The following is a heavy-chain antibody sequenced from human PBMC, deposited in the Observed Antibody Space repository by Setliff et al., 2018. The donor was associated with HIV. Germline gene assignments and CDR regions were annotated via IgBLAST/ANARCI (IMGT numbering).Heavy chain of an antibody. CDR2: IYYSGST. CDR1: GGSISSTSYY. Sequence: PSETLSLTCTVSGGSISSTSYYWGWIRQPPGKGLEWIGSIYYSGSTYYNPSLKSRATISVDTSKNQFSLKLSSVTAADTAVYYCAREKGRYFDWSHTRDAFDIWGQGTMVTVSS. CDR3: AREKGRYFDWSHTRDAFDI. J-gene: IGHJ3*02. D-gene: IGHD3-9*01. V-gene: IGHV4-39*07.